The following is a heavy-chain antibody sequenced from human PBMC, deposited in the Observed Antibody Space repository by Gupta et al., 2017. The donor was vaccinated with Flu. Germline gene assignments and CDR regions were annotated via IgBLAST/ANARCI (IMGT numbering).Heavy chain of an antibody. V-gene: IGHV1-8*01. CDR1: GYTFTSYD. Sequence: QVLLVQSGAGVKKPGASVVVSCRASGYTFTSYDIHWVRQAPGPGLEWMGWVQPSRDNTGYAQTFQGRITMTRDTSINTFYMELSSLRSEDTAVYYCARMVGYSAKQVRLDYWGQGTLVTVSS. J-gene: IGHJ4*02. CDR3: ARMVGYSAKQVRLDY. D-gene: IGHD1-26*01. CDR2: VQPSRDNT.